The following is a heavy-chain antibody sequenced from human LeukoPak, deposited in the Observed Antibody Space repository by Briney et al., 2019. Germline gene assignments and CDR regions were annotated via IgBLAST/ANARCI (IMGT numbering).Heavy chain of an antibody. CDR3: ARAVDVADY. CDR2: IKEDESAK. Sequence: GGSLRLSCAASGFIFTDHWMSWVRQAPGKGLEWVANIKEDESAKFYADSVRGRFTISRDNAKNSVYLQMNNLRVEDTAVYYCARAVDVADYWGRGTLVTVSS. CDR1: GFIFTDHW. V-gene: IGHV3-7*01. D-gene: IGHD3-16*01. J-gene: IGHJ4*02.